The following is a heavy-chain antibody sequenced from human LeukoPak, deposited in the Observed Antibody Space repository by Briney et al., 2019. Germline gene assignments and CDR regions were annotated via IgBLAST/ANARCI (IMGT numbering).Heavy chain of an antibody. CDR3: AKDSELFYYGFGTDY. V-gene: IGHV1-2*02. J-gene: IGHJ4*02. CDR1: GYTFTSYG. CDR2: INPNSGGT. Sequence: ASVKVSCRASGYTFTSYGISWVRQAPGQGLEWMGWINPNSGGTNHAQKFQGRVTMTRDTSISTAYMELSRLRSEDTAVYYCAKDSELFYYGFGTDYWGQGTPVTVSS. D-gene: IGHD3-10*01.